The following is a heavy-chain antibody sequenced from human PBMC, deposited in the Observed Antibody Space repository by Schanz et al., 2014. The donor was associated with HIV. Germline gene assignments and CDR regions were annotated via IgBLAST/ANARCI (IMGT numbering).Heavy chain of an antibody. J-gene: IGHJ4*02. V-gene: IGHV3-30*18. D-gene: IGHD5-12*01. CDR1: GFSFDTFG. Sequence: QVQLVESGGGVVQPGRSLRLSCAGSGFSFDTFGIHWVRQAPGKGLEWLAVISYDGRNKYQAASVKGRFTVSRDNAKNTVYLQMKSLRVEDTAVYYCAKGLTIWLQPPFDYWGQGTLVTVSS. CDR3: AKGLTIWLQPPFDY. CDR2: ISYDGRNK.